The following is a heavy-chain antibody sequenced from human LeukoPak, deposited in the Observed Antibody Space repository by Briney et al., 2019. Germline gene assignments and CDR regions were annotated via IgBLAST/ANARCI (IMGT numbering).Heavy chain of an antibody. V-gene: IGHV4-39*07. D-gene: IGHD3-10*01. CDR2: INHSGST. J-gene: IGHJ5*02. CDR1: GGSISSSSYY. Sequence: SETLSLTCTVSGGSISSSSYYWSWIRQPPGKGLEWIGEINHSGSTNYNPSLKSRVTISVDTSKNQFSLKLSSVTAADTAVYYCARVITRFDPWGQGTLVTVSS. CDR3: ARVITRFDP.